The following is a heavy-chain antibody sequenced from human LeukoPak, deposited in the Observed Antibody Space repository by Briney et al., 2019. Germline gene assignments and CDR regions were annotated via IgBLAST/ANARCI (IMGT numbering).Heavy chain of an antibody. D-gene: IGHD6-13*01. Sequence: GSLSLSCAASGFPFSSYWMHWVRPAPGKGLVWVSRINSDGSSTSYADSVKGRFTISRDDAKNTLYLQMNSLRAEETAVYYCARGAVAGTMWGGFDYWGQGTLVTVSS. V-gene: IGHV3-74*01. CDR1: GFPFSSYW. CDR2: INSDGSST. CDR3: ARGAVAGTMWGGFDY. J-gene: IGHJ4*02.